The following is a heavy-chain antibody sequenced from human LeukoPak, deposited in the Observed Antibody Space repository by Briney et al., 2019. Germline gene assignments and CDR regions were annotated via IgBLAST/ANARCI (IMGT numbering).Heavy chain of an antibody. CDR1: GCTFSSYD. CDR3: ARGPLGYCSSTSCSRGLDY. J-gene: IGHJ4*02. V-gene: IGHV3-13*01. CDR2: IGTAGDT. Sequence: PGGSLRLSCAASGCTFSSYDMHWVRQATGKGLEWVSAIGTAGDTYYPGSVKGRFTISRENAKNSLYLQMNSLRAGDTAVYYCARGPLGYCSSTSCSRGLDYWGQGTLVTVSS. D-gene: IGHD2-2*01.